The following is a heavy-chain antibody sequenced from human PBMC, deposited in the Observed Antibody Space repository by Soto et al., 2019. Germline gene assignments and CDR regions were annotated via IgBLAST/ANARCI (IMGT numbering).Heavy chain of an antibody. CDR3: AKISRGAAAGTDY. D-gene: IGHD6-13*01. Sequence: GSLRLSCTVSGFTFSNSAMSRVRQAPGKGLEWVSGISASGSGTFYADSVKGRFTVSRDNSKTTLYLQMSSLRAEDTAVLYCAKISRGAAAGTDYWGQGTLVTVSS. CDR2: ISASGSGT. V-gene: IGHV3-23*01. CDR1: GFTFSNSA. J-gene: IGHJ4*02.